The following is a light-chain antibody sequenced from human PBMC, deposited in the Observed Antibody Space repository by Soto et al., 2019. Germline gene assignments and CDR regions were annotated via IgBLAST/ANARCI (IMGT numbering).Light chain of an antibody. CDR3: QQSFSSRWT. V-gene: IGKV1-39*01. J-gene: IGKJ1*01. CDR2: SSS. CDR1: QGIITY. Sequence: DIQLTQSPSSLSASVGDRVTITCRASQGIITYLNWYQQKPGKAPNLLIYSSSTLQRGVPSRFSGSGSGTDFTLTIRSLHPEDFATYYCQQSFSSRWTFGQGNRVEIK.